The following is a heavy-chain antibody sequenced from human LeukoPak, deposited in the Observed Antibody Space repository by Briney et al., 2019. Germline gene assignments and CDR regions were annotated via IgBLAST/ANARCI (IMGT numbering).Heavy chain of an antibody. Sequence: ASVKVSCKASGYTFTGYYMHWVRQAPGQGLEWMGWINPNSGGINYAQKFQGRVTMTRDTSISTAYMELSRLRSDDTAVYYCAREIGSVTTDYWGQGTLVTVSS. V-gene: IGHV1-2*02. CDR2: INPNSGGI. D-gene: IGHD4-11*01. J-gene: IGHJ4*02. CDR3: AREIGSVTTDY. CDR1: GYTFTGYY.